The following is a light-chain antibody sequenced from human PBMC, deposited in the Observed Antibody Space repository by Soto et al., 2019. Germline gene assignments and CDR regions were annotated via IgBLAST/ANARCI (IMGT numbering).Light chain of an antibody. V-gene: IGKV1-5*03. CDR1: QSISSW. CDR2: KAS. J-gene: IGKJ4*01. CDR3: QQYSSYPLT. Sequence: DIQMTQSPSTLSASVGDRVIITCRASQSISSWLAWCQQKPGKAPKLLIYKASNLESGVPSRFSGSGSGTEFTLTISSLQPDDFATYYCQQYSSYPLTFGGGTKVEIK.